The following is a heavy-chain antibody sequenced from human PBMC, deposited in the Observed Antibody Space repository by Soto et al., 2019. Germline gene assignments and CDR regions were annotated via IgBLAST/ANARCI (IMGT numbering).Heavy chain of an antibody. CDR2: ISGSGGST. Sequence: GGSLRLSCAASGFTFSSYAMSWVRQAPGKGLEWVSAISGSGGSTYYADSVKGRFTISTDNSKNTLYLQMNSLRAEDKAVYYCAKDGGGAYFDYWGQGTLVTVSS. J-gene: IGHJ4*02. D-gene: IGHD2-15*01. CDR3: AKDGGGAYFDY. CDR1: GFTFSSYA. V-gene: IGHV3-23*01.